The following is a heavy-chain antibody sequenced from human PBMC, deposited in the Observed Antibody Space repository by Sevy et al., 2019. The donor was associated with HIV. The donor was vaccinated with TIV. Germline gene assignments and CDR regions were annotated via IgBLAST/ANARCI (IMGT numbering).Heavy chain of an antibody. CDR2: LRYDGSTK. CDR3: AKGPQPMVTTSYGMDV. D-gene: IGHD4-17*01. J-gene: IGHJ6*02. V-gene: IGHV3-30*02. CDR1: GFNCKDYG. Sequence: GGSRRLSCAASGFNCKDYGMHWVRQAPGKGREGVTFLRYDGSTKYYADFVKGRFTISRDNSKNTLYLQMNSLRVEDTAMYYCAKGPQPMVTTSYGMDVWGQGTKVTVSS.